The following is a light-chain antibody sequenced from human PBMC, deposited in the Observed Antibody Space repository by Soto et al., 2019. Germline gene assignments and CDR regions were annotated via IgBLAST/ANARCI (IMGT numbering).Light chain of an antibody. J-gene: IGLJ2*01. CDR1: SSDVGNYNR. CDR2: EVS. CDR3: SSYTSSSTYVV. Sequence: QSALTQPPSVSGSPGQSVTISCTGTSSDVGNYNRVSWYQQPPGTAPKLMIYEVSNRPSGVPDRFSGSKSGNTASLIISGLQAEDEADYYCSSYTSSSTYVVFGGGTKVTVL. V-gene: IGLV2-18*02.